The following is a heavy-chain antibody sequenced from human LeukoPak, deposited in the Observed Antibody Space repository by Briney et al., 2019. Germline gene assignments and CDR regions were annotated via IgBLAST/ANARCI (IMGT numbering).Heavy chain of an antibody. CDR1: GGSISSSNW. J-gene: IGHJ4*02. V-gene: IGHV4-4*02. CDR3: ARAPRIAARPPYFDY. CDR2: IYHSGST. D-gene: IGHD6-6*01. Sequence: PSGTLSLTCAVSGGSISSSNWWSSVRQPPGKGLEWIGEIYHSGSTNYNPSLKSRVTISVDKSKNQFSLKLNSVTAADTAVYYCARAPRIAARPPYFDYWGQGTPVTVSS.